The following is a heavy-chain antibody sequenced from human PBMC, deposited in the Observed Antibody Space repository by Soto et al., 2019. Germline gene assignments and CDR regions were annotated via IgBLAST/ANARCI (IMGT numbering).Heavy chain of an antibody. D-gene: IGHD6-6*01. CDR1: GYTFTNYG. CDR2: ISAYNGDT. V-gene: IGHV1-18*01. J-gene: IGHJ6*03. Sequence: QVQLLQSGAEVKKPGASVKVSCKASGYTFTNYGITWVRQAPGQGLEWMGWISAYNGDTHYTQRLQGRVNMTTDTSTSPAYMELRGLRSDDTAVYYCAGVRQLVGYFYYSMDVWGKGTTVTVSS. CDR3: AGVRQLVGYFYYSMDV.